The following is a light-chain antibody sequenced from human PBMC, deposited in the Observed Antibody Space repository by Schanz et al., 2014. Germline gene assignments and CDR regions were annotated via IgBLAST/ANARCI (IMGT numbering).Light chain of an antibody. Sequence: PGERAPLSCRASQSVSSSFLAWYQQKPGQAPRLLIYGASSRATGLPDRFSGSGSGTDFTLTISRLEPEDFAMYYCQQYGGSASFGQGTRLEIK. CDR2: GAS. CDR1: QSVSSSF. J-gene: IGKJ5*01. CDR3: QQYGGSAS. V-gene: IGKV3-20*01.